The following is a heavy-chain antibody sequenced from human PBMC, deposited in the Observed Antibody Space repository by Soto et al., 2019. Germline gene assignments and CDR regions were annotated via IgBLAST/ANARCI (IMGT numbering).Heavy chain of an antibody. V-gene: IGHV1-46*01. CDR3: ASAGYSGYHYNYYYYAMDV. J-gene: IGHJ6*01. CDR1: GYTFTNYY. Sequence: GASVKVSCKASGYTFTNYYMHWVRQAPGQGLEWMGVIHYSGATPTYAQKFQGRVTMARDTSTNTVYVELSSLTSEDTAVYYCASAGYSGYHYNYYYYAMDVWGQGTTVTVSS. CDR2: IHYSGATP. D-gene: IGHD5-12*01.